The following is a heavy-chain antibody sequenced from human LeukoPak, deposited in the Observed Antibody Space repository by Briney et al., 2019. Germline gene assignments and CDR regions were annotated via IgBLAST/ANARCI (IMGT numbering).Heavy chain of an antibody. CDR1: GYTFTDEY. Sequence: ASVKVSCKTSGYTFTDEYIHWVRQAPGHGLECMGWMHPNTGDTVYVQKFQGRVSFTRDTSISTAYMELHRLRSDDTAVYYCDNGEWWGPGTQVVVSS. J-gene: IGHJ4*02. D-gene: IGHD3-3*01. CDR2: MHPNTGDT. CDR3: DNGEW. V-gene: IGHV1-2*02.